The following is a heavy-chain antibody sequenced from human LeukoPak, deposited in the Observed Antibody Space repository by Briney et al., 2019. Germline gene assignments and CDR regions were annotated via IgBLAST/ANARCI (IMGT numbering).Heavy chain of an antibody. Sequence: GGSLRLSCAASGFTFSRYAMHWVRQAPGKGLEWVAVISYDGSNKYYADSVKGRFTISRDNSKNTLYLQMNSLRAEDTAMYYCARVQGRYSYGSGFDSWGQGTLVTVSS. CDR3: ARVQGRYSYGSGFDS. CDR2: ISYDGSNK. J-gene: IGHJ4*02. D-gene: IGHD5-18*01. CDR1: GFTFSRYA. V-gene: IGHV3-30*04.